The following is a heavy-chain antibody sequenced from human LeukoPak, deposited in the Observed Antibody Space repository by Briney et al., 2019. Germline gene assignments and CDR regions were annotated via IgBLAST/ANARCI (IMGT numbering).Heavy chain of an antibody. D-gene: IGHD2-21*02. CDR3: ARVATHYYHYMDV. CDR1: AGSISSYY. Sequence: SDTLSLTCTVSAGSISSYYWSWIRQAPGNGLEWIGCIYYSGSTNYNPSLKSRVTMSVDTSKNHFSLNLSSVTAADTAVYYCARVATHYYHYMDVWGKGTTVTVSS. J-gene: IGHJ6*03. V-gene: IGHV4-59*07. CDR2: IYYSGST.